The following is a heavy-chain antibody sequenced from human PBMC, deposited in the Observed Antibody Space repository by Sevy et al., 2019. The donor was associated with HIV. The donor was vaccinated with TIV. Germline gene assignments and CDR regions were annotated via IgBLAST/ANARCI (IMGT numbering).Heavy chain of an antibody. CDR3: ARPRANYVDHYFFFAMDV. V-gene: IGHV3-30-3*01. D-gene: IGHD4-17*01. CDR1: GFAFSDYFA. CDR2: ISYDESDK. Sequence: GGSLRLSCAASGFAFSDYFAMHWVRQAPGKGLEWVALISYDESDKYYPDSVKGRFTISRDNFKNTLYLQMNSLTTEDTAVYYCARPRANYVDHYFFFAMDVWGQGTTVTVSS. J-gene: IGHJ6*02.